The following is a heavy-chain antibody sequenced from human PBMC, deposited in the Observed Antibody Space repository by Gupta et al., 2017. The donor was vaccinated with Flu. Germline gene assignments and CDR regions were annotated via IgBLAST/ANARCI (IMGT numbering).Heavy chain of an antibody. J-gene: IGHJ6*02. V-gene: IGHV3-9*01. CDR2: ISWNSGSI. Sequence: WVSGISWNSGSIGYADSVKGRFTISRDNAKNSLYLQMNSLRAEDTALYYCAKDRVAVAGTPRPYYYYYGMDVWGQGTTVTVSS. CDR3: AKDRVAVAGTPRPYYYYYGMDV. D-gene: IGHD6-19*01.